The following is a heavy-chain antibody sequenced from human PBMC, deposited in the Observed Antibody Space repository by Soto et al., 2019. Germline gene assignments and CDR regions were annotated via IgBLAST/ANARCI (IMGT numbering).Heavy chain of an antibody. V-gene: IGHV3-30*18. CDR1: GFTFSSHG. D-gene: IGHD2-2*01. CDR3: AKDASSTGGWFDP. CDR2: ISYEGSNK. J-gene: IGHJ5*02. Sequence: QVQLVESGGGVVQPGRSLRLSCAASGFTFSSHGMHWVRQAPGKGLEWVAVISYEGSNKYYGDSVKGRFTIFRDNSKNTLYLQMNSLRAEDTAVYYCAKDASSTGGWFDPWGQGTLVTVSA.